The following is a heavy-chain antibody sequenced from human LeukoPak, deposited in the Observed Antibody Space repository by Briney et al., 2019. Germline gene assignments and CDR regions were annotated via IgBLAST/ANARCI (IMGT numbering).Heavy chain of an antibody. CDR1: GFTFSSYA. CDR2: INHSGST. D-gene: IGHD5-24*01. CDR3: ARGEGARDGYNYEGPFYFDY. Sequence: GSLRLSCAASGFTFSSYAMHWVRQPPGKGLEWIGKINHSGSTNYRPSLKSRVTISIDTSKNQFSLKLKSMTAADTAVYYCARGEGARDGYNYEGPFYFDYWGQGTLVTVSS. J-gene: IGHJ4*02. V-gene: IGHV4-34*01.